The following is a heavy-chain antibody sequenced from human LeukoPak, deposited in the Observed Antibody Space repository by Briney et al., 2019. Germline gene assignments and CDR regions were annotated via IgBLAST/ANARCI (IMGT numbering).Heavy chain of an antibody. J-gene: IGHJ6*03. Sequence: GGSLRLSCAASGFTFSSYAMSWVRQAPGKGLEWVSAISGSGGSTYYADSVKGRFTISRDNSKNTLYLQMNSLRAEDTAVYYCAKAFKFGVIIPPTYCYYYMDVWRKGTTVTVSS. CDR2: ISGSGGST. V-gene: IGHV3-23*01. CDR3: AKAFKFGVIIPPTYCYYYMDV. D-gene: IGHD3-3*01. CDR1: GFTFSSYA.